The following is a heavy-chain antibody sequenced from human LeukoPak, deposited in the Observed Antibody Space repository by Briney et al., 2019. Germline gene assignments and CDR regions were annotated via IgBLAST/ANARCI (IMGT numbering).Heavy chain of an antibody. CDR1: GGSISSGGYY. V-gene: IGHV4-31*03. J-gene: IGHJ6*02. D-gene: IGHD2-15*01. CDR3: ARDQFGSGGSYGMDV. CDR2: IYYSGST. Sequence: SETLSLTCTVSGGSISSGGYYWSWIRQHPGKGLEWIGYIYYSGSTYYNPSLKSRVTISVDTSKNQSSLKLSSVTAADTAVYYCARDQFGSGGSYGMDVWGQGTTVTVSS.